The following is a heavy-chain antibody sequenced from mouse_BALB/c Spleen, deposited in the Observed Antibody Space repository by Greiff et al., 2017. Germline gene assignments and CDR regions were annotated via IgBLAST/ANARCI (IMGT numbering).Heavy chain of an antibody. V-gene: IGHV2-9*02. CDR1: GFSLTSYG. D-gene: IGHD2-1*01. Sequence: VQGVESGPGLVAPSQSLSITCTVSGFSLTSYGVHWVRQPPGKGLEWLGVIWAGGSTNYNSALMSRLSISKDNSKSQVFLKMNSLQTDDTAMYYCARGGNYETWFAYWGQGTLVTVSA. CDR2: IWAGGST. J-gene: IGHJ3*01. CDR3: ARGGNYETWFAY.